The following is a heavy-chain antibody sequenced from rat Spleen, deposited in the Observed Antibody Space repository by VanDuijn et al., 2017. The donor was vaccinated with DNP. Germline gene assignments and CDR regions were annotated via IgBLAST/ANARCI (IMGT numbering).Heavy chain of an antibody. CDR1: GFSFSDSA. J-gene: IGHJ1*01. D-gene: IGHD1-4*01. CDR2: IDYEGSST. CDR3: ARATRVSWYFDF. V-gene: IGHV5-22*01. Sequence: EVQLVESGGGVVQPGKSLKLSCAASGFSFSDSAMAWVRQTPKKGLEWVASIDYEGSSTFYGDSVKGRFTISRDNAKSTLYLQMNSLRSEDMATYYCARATRVSWYFDFWGPGTMVTVSS.